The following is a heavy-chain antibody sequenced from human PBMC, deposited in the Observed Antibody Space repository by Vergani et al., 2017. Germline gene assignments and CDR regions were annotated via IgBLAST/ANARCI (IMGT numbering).Heavy chain of an antibody. CDR3: AGVLHVTRPIYYYDGTDV. J-gene: IGHJ6*02. Sequence: QVQLVQSGAEVKKPGASVKVSCKASGYTFTGYYMHWVRQAPGQGLEWMGWINPNSGGTNYAQKFQGRVTMTRDTSISTAYMELSRLRSDDTAVYYCAGVLHVTRPIYYYDGTDVSSQGTTVTVS. CDR1: GYTFTGYY. D-gene: IGHD2-21*02. V-gene: IGHV1-2*02. CDR2: INPNSGGT.